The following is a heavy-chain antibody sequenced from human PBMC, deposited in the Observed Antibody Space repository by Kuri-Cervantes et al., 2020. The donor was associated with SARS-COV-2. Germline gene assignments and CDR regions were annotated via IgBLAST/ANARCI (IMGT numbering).Heavy chain of an antibody. V-gene: IGHV4-59*01. Sequence: SETLSLTCTVSGGSISSYYWSWIRQPPGKGLEWIGYIYYSGSTNYSPSLKSRVTMSVDTSKNQFSLKLTSVTAADTAVYYCTRAGYDNSGYYYSFDFWGQGTLVTDSS. J-gene: IGHJ4*02. CDR3: TRAGYDNSGYYYSFDF. CDR2: IYYSGST. CDR1: GGSISSYY. D-gene: IGHD3-22*01.